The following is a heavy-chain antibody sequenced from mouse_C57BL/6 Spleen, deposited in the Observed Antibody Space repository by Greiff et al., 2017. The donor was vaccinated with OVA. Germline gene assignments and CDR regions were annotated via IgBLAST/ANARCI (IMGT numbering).Heavy chain of an antibody. J-gene: IGHJ4*01. D-gene: IGHD2-14*01. CDR1: GFNIKDYY. CDR2: IDPEDGET. V-gene: IGHV14-2*01. Sequence: VQLQQSGAELAKPGASVKLSCTASGFNIKDYYMHWVKQRTEQGLEWIGRIDPEDGETKYAPKCQGKATITADTSSNTAYLQLSSLTSEDTAGYYCAGVGVRRGRDYWGQGTSVTVSS. CDR3: AGVGVRRGRDY.